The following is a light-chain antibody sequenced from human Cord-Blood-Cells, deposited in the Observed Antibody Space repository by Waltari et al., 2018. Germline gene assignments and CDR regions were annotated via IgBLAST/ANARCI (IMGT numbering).Light chain of an antibody. V-gene: IGKV1-33*01. Sequence: DIKMTQSPSSLSASVGDRVTTTCQASRDISNYLIWYQQKPGKAPKLLIYDASNLETGVPSRLSGSGSGKDFTFAISSLQPEDIATYYCQQYDNLPLTFGGGTKVEIK. CDR3: QQYDNLPLT. CDR1: RDISNY. CDR2: DAS. J-gene: IGKJ4*01.